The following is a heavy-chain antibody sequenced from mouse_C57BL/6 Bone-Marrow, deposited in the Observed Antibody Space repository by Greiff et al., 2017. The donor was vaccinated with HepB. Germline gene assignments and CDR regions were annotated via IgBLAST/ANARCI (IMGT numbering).Heavy chain of an antibody. CDR1: GYTFTDHT. D-gene: IGHD1-1*01. J-gene: IGHJ3*01. Sequence: LVESDAELVKPGASVKISCKVSGYTFTDHTIHWMKQRPEQGLEWIGYIYPRDGSTKYNEKLKGKATLTADKSSSTAYMQLNSRTSEDSAVYFCASPGVSSYVRFAYWGQGTLVTVSA. CDR3: ASPGVSSYVRFAY. CDR2: IYPRDGST. V-gene: IGHV1-78*01.